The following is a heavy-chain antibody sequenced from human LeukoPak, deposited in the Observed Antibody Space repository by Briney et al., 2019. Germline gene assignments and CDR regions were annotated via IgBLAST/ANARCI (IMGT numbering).Heavy chain of an antibody. Sequence: GGSLRLSCAASGFTFSSYAMSWVRQAPGKGLEWVSAISGSGGSKYYADSVKGRFTISRDNSEKTLYLQMNSLRAEDTAVYYCAKDQRSSGWYYFDYWGQGTLVTVSS. V-gene: IGHV3-23*01. CDR3: AKDQRSSGWYYFDY. J-gene: IGHJ4*02. D-gene: IGHD6-19*01. CDR2: ISGSGGSK. CDR1: GFTFSSYA.